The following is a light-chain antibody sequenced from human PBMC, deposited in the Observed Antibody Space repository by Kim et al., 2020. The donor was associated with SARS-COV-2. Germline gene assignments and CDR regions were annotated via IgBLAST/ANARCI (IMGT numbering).Light chain of an antibody. J-gene: IGLJ2*01. V-gene: IGLV1-44*01. Sequence: GRSVTIPCSGSSSTIGSNTVTWYQQLPGTAPKRLVNSNNQRPSGVPDRFSGSKSGTSASLAISGLQSEDEADYYCAAWDDSLNGVVFGGGTQLTVL. CDR2: SNN. CDR3: AAWDDSLNGVV. CDR1: SSTIGSNT.